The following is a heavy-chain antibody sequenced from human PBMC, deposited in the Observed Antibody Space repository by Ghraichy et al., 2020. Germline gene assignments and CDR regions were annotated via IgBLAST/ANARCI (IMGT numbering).Heavy chain of an antibody. CDR3: ANLGHYYYDSS. CDR1: GYTLTELS. CDR2: FDPEDGET. J-gene: IGHJ4*02. V-gene: IGHV1-24*01. D-gene: IGHD3-22*01. Sequence: ASVKVSCKVSGYTLTELSMHGVRQAPVKGLEWMGGFDPEDGETIYAQKIQGRVTMTEDTSTDTAYMELSSLRSEDTAVYYCANLGHYYYDSSWGQGTLVTVSS.